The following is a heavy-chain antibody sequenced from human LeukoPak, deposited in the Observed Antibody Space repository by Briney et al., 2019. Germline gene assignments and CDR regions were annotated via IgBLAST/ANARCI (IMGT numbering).Heavy chain of an antibody. D-gene: IGHD3-9*01. CDR3: ARTDYNILTGYYMTAFDI. J-gene: IGHJ3*02. CDR2: INPNSGGT. V-gene: IGHV1-2*02. Sequence: GASVKVSCKASGYTFTSYDINWVRQAPGQGLEWMGWINPNSGGTNYAQKFQGRVTMTRDTSISTAYMELSRLRSDDTAVYYCARTDYNILTGYYMTAFDIWGQGTMVTVSS. CDR1: GYTFTSYD.